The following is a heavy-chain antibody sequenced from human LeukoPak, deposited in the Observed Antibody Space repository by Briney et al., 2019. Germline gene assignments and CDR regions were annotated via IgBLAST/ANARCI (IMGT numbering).Heavy chain of an antibody. J-gene: IGHJ4*02. CDR2: IKQDGSEK. CDR1: GFPFSSYW. V-gene: IGHV3-7*01. CDR3: ARSLWPEDY. Sequence: GGSLRLSCVASGFPFSSYWMSWVRQAPGKGLEWVANIKQDGSEKNYVDSVKGRFTISRDNAKTSLYLQMNSLRAEDTAVYYCARSLWPEDYWGQGTLVTVSS. D-gene: IGHD5-18*01.